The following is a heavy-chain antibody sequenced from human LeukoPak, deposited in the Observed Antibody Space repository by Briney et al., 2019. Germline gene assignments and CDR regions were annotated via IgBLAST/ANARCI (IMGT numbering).Heavy chain of an antibody. CDR3: ARYYCSGGSCHGTYYFDY. CDR1: GYSFTSYW. J-gene: IGHJ4*02. Sequence: GESLKISWKGSGYSFTSYWIGWVRQIPGKGLEWMGIIYPCDSDTRYSPSFQGQVTNSADKSISTAYLQWSSVKASDTAMYYCARYYCSGGSCHGTYYFDYWGQGTLVTVSS. V-gene: IGHV5-51*01. D-gene: IGHD2-15*01. CDR2: IYPCDSDT.